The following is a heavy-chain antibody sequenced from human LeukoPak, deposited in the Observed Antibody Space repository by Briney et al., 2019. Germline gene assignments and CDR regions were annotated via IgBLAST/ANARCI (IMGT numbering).Heavy chain of an antibody. CDR3: PRPSRLGELSPFDY. D-gene: IGHD3-16*02. V-gene: IGHV4-59*08. Sequence: SETLSLTCTVSGGSISSYYWSWIRQPPGKGLEWIGYIYYSGSTNYNPSLKSRVTISVDTSKNQFSLKLSSVTAADTAVYYCPRPSRLGELSPFDYWGQGTLVSVSS. CDR1: GGSISSYY. CDR2: IYYSGST. J-gene: IGHJ4*02.